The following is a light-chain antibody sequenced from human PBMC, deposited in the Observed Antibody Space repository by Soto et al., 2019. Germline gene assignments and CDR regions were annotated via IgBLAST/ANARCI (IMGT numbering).Light chain of an antibody. CDR2: DAS. CDR1: QSVSSY. V-gene: IGKV3-11*01. Sequence: EIVLTQSPATLSLSPGERATLSCRASQSVSSYLAWYQQKPGQAPMLLIYDASNRATGIPARFSGSGSGTDFTLPISSLEPEDFAVYYCQQRSNCLFGQGTRLEIK. J-gene: IGKJ5*01. CDR3: QQRSNCL.